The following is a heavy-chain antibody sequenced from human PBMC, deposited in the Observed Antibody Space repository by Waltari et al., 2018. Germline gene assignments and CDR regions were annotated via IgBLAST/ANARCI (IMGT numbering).Heavy chain of an antibody. J-gene: IGHJ4*02. D-gene: IGHD6-6*01. CDR1: GLTFGNTE. Sequence: EVQLVESGGGLVQPGGSLRLSCAASGLTFGNTEMHWVRQAPGTGLEWVSFIAGSGSSISYADVVKGRFTISRDNAKSSLYLQMNSLRAEDTALYYCARLSRPPSIKNAYWGQGTLVTVSS. V-gene: IGHV3-48*03. CDR2: IAGSGSSI. CDR3: ARLSRPPSIKNAY.